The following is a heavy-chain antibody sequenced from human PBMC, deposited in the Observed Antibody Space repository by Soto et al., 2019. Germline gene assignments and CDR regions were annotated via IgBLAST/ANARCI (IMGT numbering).Heavy chain of an antibody. J-gene: IGHJ4*02. CDR1: GFTFSSYG. D-gene: IGHD3-10*02. CDR2: IWYDGSNK. V-gene: IGHV3-33*01. CDR3: VRDGKKGYVFY. Sequence: QVQLVESGGGVVQPGRSLRLSCVASGFTFSSYGMHWVRQAPGKGLEWVGVIWYDGSNKYYADSVKGRFTISRDNSKNKLYVQMNSLRAEGTAVYYCVRDGKKGYVFYWGQGTLVTL.